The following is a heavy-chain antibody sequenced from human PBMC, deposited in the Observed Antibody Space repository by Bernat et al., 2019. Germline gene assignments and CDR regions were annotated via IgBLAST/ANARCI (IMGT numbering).Heavy chain of an antibody. CDR1: GFTFSVSW. J-gene: IGHJ4*02. CDR2: INQDGSEK. Sequence: EVQLVESGGGWVQPGGSLRLSCAASGFTFSVSWMSWVRQAPGKGLEWVANINQDGSEKYYVDSVRGRFTISRDNAKNSLYLQMNSLRADDTAVYYCARSPRTGDVDYWGQGTLVTVSS. V-gene: IGHV3-7*03. CDR3: ARSPRTGDVDY. D-gene: IGHD7-27*01.